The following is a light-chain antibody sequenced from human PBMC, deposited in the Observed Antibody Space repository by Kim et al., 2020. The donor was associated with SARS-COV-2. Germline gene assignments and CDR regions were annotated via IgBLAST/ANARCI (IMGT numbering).Light chain of an antibody. CDR2: YDS. CDR1: NIGGHS. J-gene: IGLJ1*01. CDR3: QVWDTDTDHYV. V-gene: IGLV3-21*01. Sequence: VSVAPGQTARITCGGNNIGGHSVHWYQQKPGQAPVLVMYYDSDRPSGIPERFSGSKSANTATLTISRVEAGDEADYYWQVWDTDTDHYVFGTGTKVTVL.